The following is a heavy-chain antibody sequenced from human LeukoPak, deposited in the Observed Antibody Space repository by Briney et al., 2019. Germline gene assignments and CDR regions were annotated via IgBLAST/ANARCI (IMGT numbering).Heavy chain of an antibody. CDR1: GGATSSSIVY. CDR2: IYYSGTT. V-gene: IGHV4-39*01. J-gene: IGHJ5*02. Sequence: SETLSLTCTVSGGATSSSIVYWGWIRQPPGKGLEWIGNIYYSGTTYYNPSLKSRVIISVDTSKNQFSLKLTSVTAADTAVYYCARFELNRWFDPSGQ. D-gene: IGHD1-26*01. CDR3: ARFELNRWFDP.